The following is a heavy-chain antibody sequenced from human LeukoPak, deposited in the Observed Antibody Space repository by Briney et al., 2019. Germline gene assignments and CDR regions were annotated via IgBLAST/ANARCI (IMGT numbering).Heavy chain of an antibody. CDR2: IYSNGNT. Sequence: PSETLSLTCTVSGDSISNHYWSWIRQPPGKELEWTGYIYSNGNTNYNPSLKSRVTISIDTSKGQFSLSLTSVSAADTAVYYCAGLLAYRSAWFDYWGQGTLVIVSS. J-gene: IGHJ4*02. V-gene: IGHV4-59*11. CDR1: GDSISNHY. D-gene: IGHD2/OR15-2a*01. CDR3: AGLLAYRSAWFDY.